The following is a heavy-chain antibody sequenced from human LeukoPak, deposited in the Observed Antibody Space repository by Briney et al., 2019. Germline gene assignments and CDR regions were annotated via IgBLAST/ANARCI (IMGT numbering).Heavy chain of an antibody. V-gene: IGHV3-23*01. CDR3: VREDTPATANY. J-gene: IGHJ4*02. CDR2: ISGGGDIT. CDR1: GFNFANHV. Sequence: GGSLRLSCAASGFNFANHVMSWVRQTAGKGLEWVSAISGGGDITYYADSVKGRFTISRDNSKDTLFLQMHSLRPGDTAVYYCVREDTPATANYWGQGTLVTISS. D-gene: IGHD2-21*02.